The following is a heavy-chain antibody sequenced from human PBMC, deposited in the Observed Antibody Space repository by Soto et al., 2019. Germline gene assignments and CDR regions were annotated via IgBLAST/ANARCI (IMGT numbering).Heavy chain of an antibody. J-gene: IGHJ6*02. V-gene: IGHV3-33*04. D-gene: IGHD6-19*01. CDR3: ARPLVAPVAGPYYYGMDV. Sequence: VAVIWYDGNTKYYADSVKGRFTISRDNLKNTLYLQMNSLTAEDTAVYYCARPLVAPVAGPYYYGMDVWGQGTTVTVSS. CDR2: IWYDGNTK.